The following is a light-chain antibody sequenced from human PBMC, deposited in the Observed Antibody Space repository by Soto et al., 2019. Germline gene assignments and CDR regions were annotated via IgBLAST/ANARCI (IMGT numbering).Light chain of an antibody. V-gene: IGKV1-33*01. CDR1: QDISNY. CDR3: QQYDNLPRT. J-gene: IGKJ4*01. Sequence: DIQMTQSPSSLSASVGDRVTITCQASQDISNYLNWYQQKPGKAPKLLIYDASNLETGVPSRFSGSGSGTDFPFTINSLQPEDIATYYCQQYDNLPRTFGGGTKVEIK. CDR2: DAS.